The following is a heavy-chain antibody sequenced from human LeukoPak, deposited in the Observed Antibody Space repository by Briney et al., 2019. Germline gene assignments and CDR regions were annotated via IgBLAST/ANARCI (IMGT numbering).Heavy chain of an antibody. D-gene: IGHD5-24*01. Sequence: GESLKISRKGSGYSFTSYWIGWVRQMPGKGLEWMGIIYPGDSDTRYSPSFQGQVTISADKSISTAYLQWSSLKASDTAMYYCARRGDGFNYYYYGMDVWGQGTTVTVSS. CDR2: IYPGDSDT. V-gene: IGHV5-51*01. J-gene: IGHJ6*02. CDR1: GYSFTSYW. CDR3: ARRGDGFNYYYYGMDV.